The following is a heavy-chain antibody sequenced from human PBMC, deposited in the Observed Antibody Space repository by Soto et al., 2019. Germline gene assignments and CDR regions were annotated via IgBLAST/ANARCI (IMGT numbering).Heavy chain of an antibody. CDR2: INPSSGST. CDR3: AREMYTTRGSPFDY. CDR1: GYPFTSYY. D-gene: IGHD3-16*01. V-gene: IGHV1-46*01. Sequence: ALVKVSCKASGYPFTSYYVHWVRQAPGQGLEWMGFINPSSGSTSYAQKFQGRVTMTRDTSTSTVYMEVSSLRSEDTAVYYCAREMYTTRGSPFDYWGQRTLVTVSS. J-gene: IGHJ4*02.